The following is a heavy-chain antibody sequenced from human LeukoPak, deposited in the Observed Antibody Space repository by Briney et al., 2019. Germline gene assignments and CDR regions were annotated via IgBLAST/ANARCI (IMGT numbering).Heavy chain of an antibody. J-gene: IGHJ4*02. D-gene: IGHD6-19*01. Sequence: ASVKVSCKASGYTFTSYGICWVRQAPGQGLEWMGWISAYNGNTNYAQKLQGRVTMTTDTSTSTAYMELRSLRSDDTAVYYCARPSRPYSSGWEFDYWGQGTLVTVSS. CDR3: ARPSRPYSSGWEFDY. V-gene: IGHV1-18*01. CDR2: ISAYNGNT. CDR1: GYTFTSYG.